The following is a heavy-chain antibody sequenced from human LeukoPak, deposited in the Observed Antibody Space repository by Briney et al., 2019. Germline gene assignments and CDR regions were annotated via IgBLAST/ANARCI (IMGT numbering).Heavy chain of an antibody. D-gene: IGHD1-1*01. CDR1: GFTFSNYT. V-gene: IGHV3-23*01. Sequence: GGSLRLSCAASGFTFSNYTMSWVRQAPGKGLEWVSAISSSGRTTYYADSVKGRFTISRDNAKNTLYLQSNSLRAEDTAVYYCAKYDVKTLSDWGQGTLVTVSS. CDR2: ISSSGRTT. J-gene: IGHJ4*02. CDR3: AKYDVKTLSD.